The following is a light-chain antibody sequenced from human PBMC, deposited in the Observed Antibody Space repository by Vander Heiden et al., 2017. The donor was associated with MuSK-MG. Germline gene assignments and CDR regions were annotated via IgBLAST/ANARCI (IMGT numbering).Light chain of an antibody. CDR3: QHEDNLPIT. J-gene: IGKJ5*01. Sequence: DIQMTQSPSSLSASVGDRVTITCQASQDISNYLNWYQQKPGKAPKLLIYDASNLEKGVPSKFSGSGSGTDFTFTISSLQPEDIANYYCQHEDNLPITFGQGTQLEIK. V-gene: IGKV1-33*01. CDR2: DAS. CDR1: QDISNY.